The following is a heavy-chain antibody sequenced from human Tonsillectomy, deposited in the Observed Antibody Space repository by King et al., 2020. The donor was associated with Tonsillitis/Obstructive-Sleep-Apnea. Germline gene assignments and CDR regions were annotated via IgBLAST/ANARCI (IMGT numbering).Heavy chain of an antibody. Sequence: QLVQSGGGVVRPGGSLRLSCAASGFTFGDYGMSWVRQAPGKGLEWVSGVNWNGGSVADVDSVKGRFTISRDNAKNFLYLQMTRLRAEDTALYYCARLGYCSSASCNIAEYFQHWGQGTLVTVSS. CDR3: ARLGYCSSASCNIAEYFQH. D-gene: IGHD2-2*02. CDR1: GFTFGDYG. CDR2: VNWNGGSV. J-gene: IGHJ1*01. V-gene: IGHV3-20*04.